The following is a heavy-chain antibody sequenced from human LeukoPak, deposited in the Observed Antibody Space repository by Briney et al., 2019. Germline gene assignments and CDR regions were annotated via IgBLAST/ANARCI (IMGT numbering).Heavy chain of an antibody. Sequence: ASVKVSCKASGYTFINFAINWGRQAPGQRPEWMGWINAGNGNTKYSQKFQDRVTITRDTSASTAYMELTSLTSEDTAVYYCARDSEADAFDIWGQGTMVTVSS. CDR3: ARDSEADAFDI. CDR1: GYTFINFA. CDR2: INAGNGNT. V-gene: IGHV1-3*01. J-gene: IGHJ3*02. D-gene: IGHD6-19*01.